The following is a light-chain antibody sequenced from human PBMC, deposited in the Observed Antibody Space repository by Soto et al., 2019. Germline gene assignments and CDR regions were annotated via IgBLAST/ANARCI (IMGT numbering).Light chain of an antibody. Sequence: EIVLTQSPATLSLSPGERATLTCRASQSVSNFLAWYQHKPGQAPRLLIYDASIRAAGVPARFSGSGSGTEFTLTISSLQSEDFAVYYCQQFSSYPLTFGGGTKVDIK. V-gene: IGKV3-11*01. CDR3: QQFSSYPLT. CDR2: DAS. CDR1: QSVSNF. J-gene: IGKJ4*01.